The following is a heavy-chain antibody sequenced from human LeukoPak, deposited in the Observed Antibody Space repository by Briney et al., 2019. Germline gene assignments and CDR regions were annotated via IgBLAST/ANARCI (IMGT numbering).Heavy chain of an antibody. J-gene: IGHJ4*02. D-gene: IGHD6-25*01. V-gene: IGHV4-59*11. CDR2: VFYSVNS. Sequence: PSETLSLTCTVSGAFTSTHYWSWVRQPLGKGLEWIGYVFYSVNSNYNPSFTSRLTMSVDTSKTQFSLKLTSVTAADTAVYYCARIDPLGSFDLWGQGTLVTVSS. CDR1: GAFTSTHY. CDR3: ARIDPLGSFDL.